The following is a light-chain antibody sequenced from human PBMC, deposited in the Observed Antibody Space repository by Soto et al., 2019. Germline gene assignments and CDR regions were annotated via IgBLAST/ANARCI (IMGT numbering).Light chain of an antibody. CDR2: DVN. V-gene: IGLV2-14*03. CDR1: SSDVGGFNY. CDR3: ASYTTSSTYV. J-gene: IGLJ1*01. Sequence: QSVLTQPASVSGSPGQSIAISCTGTSSDVGGFNYVSWYQQHPGKAPKFMIYDVNSRPSGVSDRFSGSKSGNTASLTISGLQAEDEADYYCASYTTSSTYVFGTGTKVTVL.